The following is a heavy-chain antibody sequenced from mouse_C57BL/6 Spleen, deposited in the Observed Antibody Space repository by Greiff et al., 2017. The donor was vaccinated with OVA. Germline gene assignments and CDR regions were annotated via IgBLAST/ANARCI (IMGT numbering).Heavy chain of an antibody. CDR2: ISSGSSTI. CDR1: GFTFSDYG. Sequence: EVQVVESGGGLVKPGGSLKLSCAASGFTFSDYGMHWVRQAPEKGLEWVAYISSGSSTIYYADTVKGRFNIYRDNAKNTLFLQMTSLRSEDTAMYYCARDDYDVRDYWYFDVWGTGTTVTVSS. D-gene: IGHD2-4*01. J-gene: IGHJ1*03. V-gene: IGHV5-17*01. CDR3: ARDDYDVRDYWYFDV.